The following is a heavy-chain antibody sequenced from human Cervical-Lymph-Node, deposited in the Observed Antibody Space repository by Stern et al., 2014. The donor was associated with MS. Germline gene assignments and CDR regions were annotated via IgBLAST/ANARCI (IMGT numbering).Heavy chain of an antibody. Sequence: VQLVESGGGVDQPGRSLRLSCEASGLTFSSYGMHWVRPAPVRGLEWVAVLSYDGSNKYYADSVKGRFTISRDNSKNTLYLQMNSLRAEDTAVYYCAKGDGRYYYYYGMDVWGQGTTVTVSS. CDR3: AKGDGRYYYYYGMDV. J-gene: IGHJ6*02. V-gene: IGHV3-30*18. CDR2: LSYDGSNK. CDR1: GLTFSSYG. D-gene: IGHD5-24*01.